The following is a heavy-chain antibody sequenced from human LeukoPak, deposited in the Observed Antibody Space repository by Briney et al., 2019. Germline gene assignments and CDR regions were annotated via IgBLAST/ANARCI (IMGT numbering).Heavy chain of an antibody. J-gene: IGHJ6*04. Sequence: GGSLRLSCSASGVTFSSYLMHWVRQAPGKGLEYVSAIDETGGSTHYADSVRGRFTISRDNSKNTLSLQMDSLRTEDTAVYYCVKAYVARGDYYYGLDVWGKGTTVTVSS. CDR3: VKAYVARGDYYYGLDV. CDR2: IDETGGST. D-gene: IGHD3-10*01. CDR1: GVTFSSYL. V-gene: IGHV3-64D*06.